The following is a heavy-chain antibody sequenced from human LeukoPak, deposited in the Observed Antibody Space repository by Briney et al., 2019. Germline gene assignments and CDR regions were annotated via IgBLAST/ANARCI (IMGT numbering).Heavy chain of an antibody. D-gene: IGHD3-10*01. Sequence: GASVKVSCRVYGSTFSDSSMHWVRQAPGKGLEWMAGFDPEDGEKIYSQKFRGRVTMTDDTSTDIAYMELSSLRSEDTAVYYCTTAPSGDYWGQGTLVTVSS. CDR1: GSTFSDSS. CDR2: FDPEDGEK. J-gene: IGHJ4*02. CDR3: TTAPSGDY. V-gene: IGHV1-24*01.